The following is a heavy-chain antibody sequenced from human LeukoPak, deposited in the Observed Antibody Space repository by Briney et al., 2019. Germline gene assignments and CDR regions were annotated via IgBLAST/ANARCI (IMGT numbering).Heavy chain of an antibody. Sequence: GGSLRLSCAASGFTFSSYGMHWVRQAPGKGLEWVAVISYDGSNKYYADSVKGRFTISRDNSKNTLYLQMNSLRAEETAVYYCAKDRENSGYDGVDYWGQGTLVTVSS. D-gene: IGHD5-12*01. J-gene: IGHJ4*02. CDR2: ISYDGSNK. CDR1: GFTFSSYG. CDR3: AKDRENSGYDGVDY. V-gene: IGHV3-30*18.